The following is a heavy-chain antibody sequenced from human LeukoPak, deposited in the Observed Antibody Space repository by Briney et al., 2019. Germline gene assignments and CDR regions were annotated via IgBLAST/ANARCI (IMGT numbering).Heavy chain of an antibody. D-gene: IGHD3-3*01. V-gene: IGHV3-9*03. CDR1: GFTFDDYA. Sequence: GGSLRLSCAASGFTFDDYAMHWVRHAPGKGLEWVSGISWNSGSIGYADSVKGRFTISRDNAKNSLYLQMNSLRAEDMALYYCAKGRRTGDYDFWSGPIGGFDPWGQGTLVTVSS. CDR3: AKGRRTGDYDFWSGPIGGFDP. J-gene: IGHJ5*02. CDR2: ISWNSGSI.